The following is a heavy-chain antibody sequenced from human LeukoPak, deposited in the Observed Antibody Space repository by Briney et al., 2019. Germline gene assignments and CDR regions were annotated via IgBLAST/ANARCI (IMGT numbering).Heavy chain of an antibody. Sequence: GGSLRLSCAASGFTFSSYSMSWVRQAPGKGLEWVSSISSSSSYIYYADSVKGRFTISRDNAKNSLYLQMNSLRAEDTAVYYCARGYCSGGSCWDYFDYWGQGTLVTVSS. CDR3: ARGYCSGGSCWDYFDY. D-gene: IGHD2-15*01. V-gene: IGHV3-21*01. CDR1: GFTFSSYS. J-gene: IGHJ4*02. CDR2: ISSSSSYI.